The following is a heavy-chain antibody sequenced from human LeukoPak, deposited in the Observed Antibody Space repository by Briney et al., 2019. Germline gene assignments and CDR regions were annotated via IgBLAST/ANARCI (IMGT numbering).Heavy chain of an antibody. V-gene: IGHV1-2*02. CDR3: ARGRFSSSWVSDY. CDR2: INPNSGGT. CDR1: GYTFTGYY. D-gene: IGHD6-13*01. Sequence: GASVKVSCKASGYTFTGYYMHWVRQAPGQGLEWMGWINPNSGGTNYAQKFQGRVTMTRDTSISTAYMELSSLRSEDTAVYYCARGRFSSSWVSDYWGQGTLVTVSS. J-gene: IGHJ4*02.